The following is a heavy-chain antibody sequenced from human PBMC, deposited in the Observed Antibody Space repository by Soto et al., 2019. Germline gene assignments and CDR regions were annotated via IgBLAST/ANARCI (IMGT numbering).Heavy chain of an antibody. CDR2: IYYSGST. CDR3: XXXXGVAAAGPFDY. Sequence: QVQLQESGPGLVKPSQTLSLTCTVSGGSISSGGYYWSWIRQHPGKGLEWTGYIYYSGSTYYNPXXXXXXXXXXXXXXXXXXXXXXXXXXXXXXXXXXXXXXGVAAAGPFDYWGQGTLVTVSS. J-gene: IGHJ4*02. CDR1: GGSISSGGYY. V-gene: IGHV4-31*01. D-gene: IGHD6-13*01.